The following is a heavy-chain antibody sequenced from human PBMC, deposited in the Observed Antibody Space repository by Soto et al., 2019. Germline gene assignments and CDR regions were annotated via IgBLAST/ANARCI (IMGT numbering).Heavy chain of an antibody. CDR1: GFSPTTGGVG. D-gene: IGHD3-16*01. V-gene: IGHV2-5*02. Sequence: QITLKESGPALVKPTQTLTLTCTFSGFSPTTGGVGVGWMRQPPGKAPEWVALIYWDDDKRYKSSLETRIIITNAAFTNQVVLTMANMDLVDTATYYCAHRLLIPFVGFVTTTSICFDYWARESRSPSPQ. CDR2: IYWDDDK. J-gene: IGHJ4*02. CDR3: AHRLLIPFVGFVTTTSICFDY.